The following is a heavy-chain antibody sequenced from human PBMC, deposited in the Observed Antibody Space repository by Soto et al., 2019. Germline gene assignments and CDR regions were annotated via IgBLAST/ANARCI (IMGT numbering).Heavy chain of an antibody. CDR3: ARNYDFWSGYSYYYMXV. J-gene: IGHJ6*03. D-gene: IGHD3-3*01. CDR1: GFTFSSYG. V-gene: IGHV3-33*01. Sequence: GGSLRLSCAASGFTFSSYGMHWVRQAPGKGLEWVAVIWYDGSNKYYADSVKGRFTISRDNSKNTLYLQMNSLRAEDTAVYYCARNYDFWSGYSYYYMXVWGKGTTVTVSS. CDR2: IWYDGSNK.